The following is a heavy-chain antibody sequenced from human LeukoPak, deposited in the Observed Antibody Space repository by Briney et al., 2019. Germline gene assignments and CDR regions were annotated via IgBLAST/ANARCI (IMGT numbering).Heavy chain of an antibody. V-gene: IGHV4-61*02. Sequence: SETLSLTCTVPVGSISSGSYYWSWIRQPAGKGLEWIGRIYTSGSTKYNPSLKSRVAISVATSKNQFSLKLSSVTAADTAVYYCARDGGEYSGSYRGDYWGQGTLVTVSS. D-gene: IGHD1-26*01. CDR1: VGSISSGSYY. J-gene: IGHJ4*02. CDR3: ARDGGEYSGSYRGDY. CDR2: IYTSGST.